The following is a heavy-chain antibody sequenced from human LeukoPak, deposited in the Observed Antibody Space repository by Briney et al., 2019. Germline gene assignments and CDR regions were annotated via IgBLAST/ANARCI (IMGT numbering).Heavy chain of an antibody. D-gene: IGHD6-13*01. Sequence: GGSLRLSCAASGFTFANYAMSWVRQAPGKGLEFVSSISRSGDTTFYADSVKGRFPISRDNSKDTLYLQMDRLRADDAAVYYCAKSRLAAAGAASDYWGQGTLVTVSS. V-gene: IGHV3-23*01. CDR1: GFTFANYA. CDR2: ISRSGDTT. CDR3: AKSRLAAAGAASDY. J-gene: IGHJ4*02.